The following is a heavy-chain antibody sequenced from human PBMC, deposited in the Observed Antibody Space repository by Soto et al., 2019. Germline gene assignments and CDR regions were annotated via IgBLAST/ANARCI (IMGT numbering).Heavy chain of an antibody. D-gene: IGHD3-10*01. CDR3: ARTRYGSGSYLDY. J-gene: IGHJ4*02. Sequence: SETLSLTCAVSSGSISSSNWWSWVRQPPGKGLEWIGYIYYSGSTNYNPSLKSRVTISVDTSKNQFSLKLSSVTAADTAVYYCARTRYGSGSYLDYWGQGTLVTVSS. V-gene: IGHV4-4*02. CDR1: SGSISSSNW. CDR2: IYYSGST.